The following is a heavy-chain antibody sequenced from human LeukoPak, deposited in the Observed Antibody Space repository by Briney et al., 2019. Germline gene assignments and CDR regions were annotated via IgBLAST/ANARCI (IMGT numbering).Heavy chain of an antibody. Sequence: SETLSPTCAVYGGSFSGYYWSWIRQPPGKGLEWIGEINHSGSTNYNPSLKSRVTISVDTSKNQFSLKLSSVTAADTAVYYCARVGSRYCSGGSCYTLDYWGQGTLVTVSS. D-gene: IGHD2-15*01. CDR2: INHSGST. CDR3: ARVGSRYCSGGSCYTLDY. V-gene: IGHV4-34*01. J-gene: IGHJ4*02. CDR1: GGSFSGYY.